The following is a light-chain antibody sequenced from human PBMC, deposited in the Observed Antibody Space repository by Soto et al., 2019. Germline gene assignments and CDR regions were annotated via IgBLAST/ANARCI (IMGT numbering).Light chain of an antibody. Sequence: EMAMTHSQGTLSLSPLYRVTLXSLASQSVRSSYFAWYQQKPGQAPRLLIFGASTRAPGIPDRFSGSGSGTDFTLTISKLEPEDFALFYCQQYGNSPLTFGGGTKVDIK. CDR1: QSVRSSY. V-gene: IGKV3-20*01. J-gene: IGKJ4*01. CDR2: GAS. CDR3: QQYGNSPLT.